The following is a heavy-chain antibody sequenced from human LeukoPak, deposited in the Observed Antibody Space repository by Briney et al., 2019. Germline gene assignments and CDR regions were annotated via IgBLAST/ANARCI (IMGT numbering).Heavy chain of an antibody. Sequence: KPSETLSLTCTVSGGSISSYYWSWIRQPPGKGLEWIGYIYYSGSTNYNPSLKSRVTISVDTSKNQFSLKLSSVTAADTAVYYCARDQGFAAFDIWGQGTMVTVSS. V-gene: IGHV4-59*12. CDR1: GGSISSYY. CDR3: ARDQGFAAFDI. J-gene: IGHJ3*02. D-gene: IGHD3-10*01. CDR2: IYYSGST.